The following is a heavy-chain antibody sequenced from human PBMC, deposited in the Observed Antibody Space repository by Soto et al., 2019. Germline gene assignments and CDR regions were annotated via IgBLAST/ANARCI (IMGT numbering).Heavy chain of an antibody. Sequence: ASVKVSCKASGYTFMSYGVSWVRQAPGQGLEWMGWISAYNGKTNYAQRVQGRVTMTTDTSTSTAYMELRSLRYDDTAVYYCARDSPYYDILTGPEHVFDIWGQGTMVTVSS. D-gene: IGHD3-9*01. CDR1: GYTFMSYG. J-gene: IGHJ3*02. CDR2: ISAYNGKT. CDR3: ARDSPYYDILTGPEHVFDI. V-gene: IGHV1-18*01.